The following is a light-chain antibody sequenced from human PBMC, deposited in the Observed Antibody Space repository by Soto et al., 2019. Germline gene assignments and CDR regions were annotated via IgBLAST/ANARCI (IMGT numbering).Light chain of an antibody. CDR3: CSYAGITTYYV. Sequence: QSVLTQPASVSGSPGQSITISCTGTSSDDGSYNLVSWYQQHPGEAPKLMIYGGTKRPSGVSNRFSGSESGNTASLTISGLQAEDEADYYCCSYAGITTYYVFGTGTKLTVL. CDR1: SSDDGSYNL. V-gene: IGLV2-23*01. J-gene: IGLJ1*01. CDR2: GGT.